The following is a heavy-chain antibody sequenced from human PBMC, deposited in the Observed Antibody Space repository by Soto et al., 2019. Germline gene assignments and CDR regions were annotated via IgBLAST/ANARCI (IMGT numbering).Heavy chain of an antibody. D-gene: IGHD4-17*01. CDR3: ARGRLFYGDYAVDGY. CDR1: GYTFTSYG. Sequence: ASVKVSCKASGYTFTSYGISWVRQAPGQGLEWMGWISAYNGNTNYAQKLQGRVTMTTDTSTSTAYMELRSLRSDDTAVYYCARGRLFYGDYAVDGYWGQGTLVTVSS. V-gene: IGHV1-18*01. J-gene: IGHJ4*02. CDR2: ISAYNGNT.